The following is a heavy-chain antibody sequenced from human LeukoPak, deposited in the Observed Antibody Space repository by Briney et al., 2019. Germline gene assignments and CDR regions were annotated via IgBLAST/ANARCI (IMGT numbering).Heavy chain of an antibody. CDR1: GGSISSYY. V-gene: IGHV4-4*07. Sequence: PSETLSITCTVSGGSISSYYWSWIRQPAGKGLEWIGRIYTSGSTNYNPSLKSRVTMSVDTSKNQFSLKLSSVTAADTAVYYCARDILLNSSSYLRNYYYMDVWGKGTTVTVSS. D-gene: IGHD6-6*01. J-gene: IGHJ6*03. CDR2: IYTSGST. CDR3: ARDILLNSSSYLRNYYYMDV.